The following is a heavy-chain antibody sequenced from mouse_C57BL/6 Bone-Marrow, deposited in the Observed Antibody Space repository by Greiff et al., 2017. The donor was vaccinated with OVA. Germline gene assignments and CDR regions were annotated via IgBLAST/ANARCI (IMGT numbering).Heavy chain of an antibody. V-gene: IGHV2-2*01. CDR3: ARGPYSKGDYFDY. CDR2: IWSGGST. J-gene: IGHJ2*01. CDR1: GFSLTSYG. D-gene: IGHD2-5*01. Sequence: QVQLKQSGPGLVQPSQSLSITCTVSGFSLTSYGVHWVRQSPGKGLEWLGVIWSGGSTDYNAAFISRLSISKDNSKSQVFFKMNRLQADDTAIYYCARGPYSKGDYFDYWGQGTTLTVSS.